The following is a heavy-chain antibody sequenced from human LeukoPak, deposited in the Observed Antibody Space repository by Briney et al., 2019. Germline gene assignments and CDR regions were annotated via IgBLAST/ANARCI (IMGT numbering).Heavy chain of an antibody. CDR1: GFTFDDYA. D-gene: IGHD3-22*01. J-gene: IGHJ4*02. V-gene: IGHV3-9*01. Sequence: GGSLRLSCAASGFTFDDYAMHWVRQAPGKGLEWVSGISWNSGSIGYADSVKGRFTISRDNAKNSLYLQMNSLRAEDTAVYYCAKEKKYYYDSTGYPGYDYWGQGTLVTVSS. CDR3: AKEKKYYYDSTGYPGYDY. CDR2: ISWNSGSI.